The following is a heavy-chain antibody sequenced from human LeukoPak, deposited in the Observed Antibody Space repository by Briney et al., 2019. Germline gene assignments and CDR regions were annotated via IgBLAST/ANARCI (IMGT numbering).Heavy chain of an antibody. CDR2: IIPIFGTA. V-gene: IGHV1-69*15. CDR1: GGTFSSYA. Sequence: ASVKVSCKASGGTFSSYAISWVRQAPGQRLEWMGRIIPIFGTANYAQNFQGRVTITADESTSTAYMELSSLRSEDTAVYYCARGMGATRVFDYWGQGTLVTVSS. D-gene: IGHD1-26*01. CDR3: ARGMGATRVFDY. J-gene: IGHJ4*02.